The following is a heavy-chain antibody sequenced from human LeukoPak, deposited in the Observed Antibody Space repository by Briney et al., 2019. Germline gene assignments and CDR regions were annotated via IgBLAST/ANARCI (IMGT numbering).Heavy chain of an antibody. J-gene: IGHJ4*02. CDR3: ARASEGIGYFDT. V-gene: IGHV4-59*01. CDR1: GASFSNDY. Sequence: SETLSLTCTVSGASFSNDYWSWVRQAPGKGLEWIGYIYHNGRTSYNPSLKSRLTMSIETSQKQFSLQLISVTAADTAIYYCARASEGIGYFDTWGRGSLVTVSS. CDR2: IYHNGRT. D-gene: IGHD3-16*01.